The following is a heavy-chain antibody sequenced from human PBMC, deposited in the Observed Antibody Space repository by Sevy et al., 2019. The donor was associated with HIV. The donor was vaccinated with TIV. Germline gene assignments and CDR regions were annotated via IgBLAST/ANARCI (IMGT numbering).Heavy chain of an antibody. J-gene: IGHJ4*02. CDR2: INSDGSST. CDR3: ARAPCYYDSSGYYCLDY. V-gene: IGHV3-74*01. D-gene: IGHD3-22*01. CDR1: GFTFSSYW. Sequence: GGSLRLSCAASGFTFSSYWMHWVRQAPGKGLVWVSRINSDGSSTSYADSVKGRFTISRDNAKNTLYLQMNSLRAEDTAVYYCARAPCYYDSSGYYCLDYWGQGTLVTVSS.